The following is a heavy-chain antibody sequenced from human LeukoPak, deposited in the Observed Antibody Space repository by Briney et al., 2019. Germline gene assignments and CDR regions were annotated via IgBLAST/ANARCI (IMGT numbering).Heavy chain of an antibody. CDR1: GYSISSRNW. J-gene: IGHJ4*02. CDR3: ARHPEIAAFED. D-gene: IGHD1-14*01. CDR2: LHHDGRI. V-gene: IGHV4-28*05. Sequence: SETLSLTCAVSGYSISSRNWWGWVRQPPGKGLEWIGYLHHDGRIHYNPSLKSRVSMSLDTSKNQFSLKVTSVTAVDTAVYYCARHPEIAAFEDWGQGTLVTVSS.